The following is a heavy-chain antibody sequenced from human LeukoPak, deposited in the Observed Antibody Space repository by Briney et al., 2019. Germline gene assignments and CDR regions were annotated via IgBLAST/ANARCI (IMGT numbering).Heavy chain of an antibody. V-gene: IGHV1-2*02. CDR1: GYTFTDYY. CDR2: INPNSGGT. D-gene: IGHD6-13*01. J-gene: IGHJ4*02. CDR3: ARRDLVAAAGSDY. Sequence: ASVKVSCKASGYTFTDYYMHWVRQAPGQGLEWMGWINPNSGGTNYAQKFQGRVTMTRDTSISTAYMELSRLRSDDTAVDYCARRDLVAAAGSDYWGQGTLVTVSS.